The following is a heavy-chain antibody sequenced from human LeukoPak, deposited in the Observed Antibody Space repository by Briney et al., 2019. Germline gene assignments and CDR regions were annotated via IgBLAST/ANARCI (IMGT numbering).Heavy chain of an antibody. D-gene: IGHD1-7*01. CDR2: IYYSGST. CDR3: ARAITGTMIAFDI. V-gene: IGHV4-59*11. J-gene: IGHJ3*02. Sequence: SETLSLTCTVSGGSIRSHCWSWVRQPPGKGLEWIGSIYYSGSTYYNPSLKSRVTISVDTSKNQFSLKLSSVTAADTAVYYSARAITGTMIAFDIWGQGTMVTVSS. CDR1: GGSIRSHC.